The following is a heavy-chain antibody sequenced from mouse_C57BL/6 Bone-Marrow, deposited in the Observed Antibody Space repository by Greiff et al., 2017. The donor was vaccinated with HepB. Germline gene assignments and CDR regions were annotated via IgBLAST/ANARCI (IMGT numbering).Heavy chain of an antibody. V-gene: IGHV1-81*01. CDR1: GYTFTSYG. CDR2: IYPRSGNT. Sequence: QVHVKQSGAELARPGASVKLSCKASGYTFTSYGISWVKQRTGQGLEWIGEIYPRSGNTYYNEKFKGKATLTADKSSSTAYMELRSLTSEDSAVYFCAREIPGTGGDYWGQGTTLTVSS. J-gene: IGHJ2*01. D-gene: IGHD4-1*01. CDR3: AREIPGTGGDY.